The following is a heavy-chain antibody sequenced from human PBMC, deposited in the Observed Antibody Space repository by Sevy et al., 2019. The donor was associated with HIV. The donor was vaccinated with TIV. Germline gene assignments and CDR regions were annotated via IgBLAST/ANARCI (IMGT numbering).Heavy chain of an antibody. CDR1: GFTFGDYA. CDR3: TRDQWQQVVRPHCDY. Sequence: GGSLRLSCTGSGFTFGDYAVSWVRQAPGKGLEWVGLIRSKIFGGTTEFAASVKGRFTISRDDCKSIAYLEMNSLKSEDTAVYYCTRDQWQQVVRPHCDYWGQGTLVTVSS. D-gene: IGHD6-13*01. J-gene: IGHJ4*02. V-gene: IGHV3-49*04. CDR2: IRSKIFGGTT.